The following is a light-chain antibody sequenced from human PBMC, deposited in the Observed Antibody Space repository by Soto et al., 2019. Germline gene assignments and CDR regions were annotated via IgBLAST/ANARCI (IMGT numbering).Light chain of an antibody. CDR2: EVI. V-gene: IGLV2-23*02. Sequence: QSVLTQPASVSGSPGQSITISCTGSSSDVGTYNLVSWYQHHPGKASKLMISEVIKRPSGVSNRFSGSKSGNTASLTISGLQAEDEADYYCCSYAGSSIFVFGGGTKLTVL. J-gene: IGLJ2*01. CDR1: SSDVGTYNL. CDR3: CSYAGSSIFV.